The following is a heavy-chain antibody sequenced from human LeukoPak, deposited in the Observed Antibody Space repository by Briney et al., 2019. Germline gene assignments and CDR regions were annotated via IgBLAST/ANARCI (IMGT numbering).Heavy chain of an antibody. CDR1: GGSISSYY. CDR2: IYYSGST. Sequence: EXLSLTCTVSGGSISSYYWSWIRQPPGKGLEWIGYIYYSGSTNYNPSLKNRVTISVDTSKNQFSLKLTSVTAADTAVYYCARGYYYQNYYFDYWGQGTLVTVSS. V-gene: IGHV4-59*01. D-gene: IGHD5-12*01. CDR3: ARGYYYQNYYFDY. J-gene: IGHJ4*02.